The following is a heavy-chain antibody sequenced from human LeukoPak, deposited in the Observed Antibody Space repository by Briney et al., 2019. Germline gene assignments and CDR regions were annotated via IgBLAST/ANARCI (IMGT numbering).Heavy chain of an antibody. Sequence: ASVNVSCKASGYTFTGYYMHWVRQAPGQGLEWMGWINPNSGGTNYAQKFQGRVTMTRDTSISTAYMELSRLRSDDTAVYYCAAYCSGGSCYSTPLFDYWGQGTLVTVSS. D-gene: IGHD2-15*01. CDR1: GYTFTGYY. CDR3: AAYCSGGSCYSTPLFDY. V-gene: IGHV1-2*02. J-gene: IGHJ4*02. CDR2: INPNSGGT.